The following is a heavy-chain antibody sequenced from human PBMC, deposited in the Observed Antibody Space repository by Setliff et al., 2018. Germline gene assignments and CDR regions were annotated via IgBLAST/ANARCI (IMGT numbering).Heavy chain of an antibody. CDR1: GYNFITFG. CDR3: ARSPPNRGVGQGHYMDV. D-gene: IGHD1-26*01. V-gene: IGHV1-18*01. J-gene: IGHJ6*03. CDR2: ISPYNEKT. Sequence: ASVKVSCKTSGYNFITFGISWVRQAPGQGLEWMGWISPYNEKTNYAEKFQGRVTMTIDTSTSTAYVEVRSLTSDDTAVYYCARSPPNRGVGQGHYMDVWGIGTTVTVSS.